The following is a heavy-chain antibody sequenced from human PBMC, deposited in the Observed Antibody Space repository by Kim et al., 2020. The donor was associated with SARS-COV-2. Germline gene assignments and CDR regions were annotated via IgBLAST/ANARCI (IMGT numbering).Heavy chain of an antibody. Sequence: GGSLRLSCAASGFTFSSYGMHWVRQAPGKGLEWVAVIWYDGSNKYYADSVKGRFTISRDNSKNTLYLQMNSLRAEDTAVYYCATGFIAAAGTAFMDVWGQGTTVTVSS. D-gene: IGHD6-13*01. V-gene: IGHV3-33*01. J-gene: IGHJ6*02. CDR3: ATGFIAAAGTAFMDV. CDR2: IWYDGSNK. CDR1: GFTFSSYG.